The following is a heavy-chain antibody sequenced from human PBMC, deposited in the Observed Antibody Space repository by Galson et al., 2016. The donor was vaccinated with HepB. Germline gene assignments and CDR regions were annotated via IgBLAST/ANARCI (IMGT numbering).Heavy chain of an antibody. V-gene: IGHV3-33*06. CDR3: AKVIGRDAYYYYGMDV. Sequence: ALRLSCAASGFTFNTYGMHWVGQAPGKGPEWVAVIWYDGSNKYYADSGKGRFTISRDNSKNTLYLQMNGLRAEDTAVYYCAKVIGRDAYYYYGMDVWGQGTTVTVSS. J-gene: IGHJ6*02. CDR2: IWYDGSNK. CDR1: GFTFNTYG. D-gene: IGHD2/OR15-2a*01.